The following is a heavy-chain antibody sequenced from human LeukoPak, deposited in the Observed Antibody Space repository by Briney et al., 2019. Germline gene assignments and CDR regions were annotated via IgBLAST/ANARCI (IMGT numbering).Heavy chain of an antibody. CDR2: INHSGST. D-gene: IGHD2-2*01. V-gene: IGHV4-34*01. CDR3: AGKGDIVVVPAADNWFDP. Sequence: SETLSLTCAVYGGSFSGYYWSWIRQPPGKGLEWIGEINHSGSTNYNPSLKSRVTISVDTSKNQFSLKLSSVTAADTAVYYCAGKGDIVVVPAADNWFDPWGQGTLATVSS. J-gene: IGHJ5*02. CDR1: GGSFSGYY.